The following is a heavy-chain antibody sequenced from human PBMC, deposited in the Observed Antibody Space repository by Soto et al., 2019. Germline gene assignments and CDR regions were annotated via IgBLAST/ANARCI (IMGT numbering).Heavy chain of an antibody. J-gene: IGHJ4*02. Sequence: PXESLDSSGKSFCYRLTMYCIGGVRQVPGKGLEWMGIIYPGDSATRCSPSFQGEVTISADKSISSAYLQWSSLKASDTAMYYSATQGSSGWYGGYWGQGTMVTVSS. CDR1: CYRLTMYC. D-gene: IGHD6-19*01. V-gene: IGHV5-51*01. CDR3: ATQGSSGWYGGY. CDR2: IYPGDSAT.